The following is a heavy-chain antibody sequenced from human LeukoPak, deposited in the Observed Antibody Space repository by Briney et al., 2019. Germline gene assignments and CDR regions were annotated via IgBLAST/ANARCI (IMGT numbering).Heavy chain of an antibody. CDR1: GGSISSYY. Sequence: ETLSLTCTVSGGSISSYYWSWVRQAPGKGLEWVSAISGSGGSTYYADSVKGRFTISRDNSKNTLYLQMNSLRAEDTAVYYCAKGIQLWFNYFDYWGQGTLVTVSS. J-gene: IGHJ4*02. CDR2: ISGSGGST. CDR3: AKGIQLWFNYFDY. V-gene: IGHV3-23*01. D-gene: IGHD5-18*01.